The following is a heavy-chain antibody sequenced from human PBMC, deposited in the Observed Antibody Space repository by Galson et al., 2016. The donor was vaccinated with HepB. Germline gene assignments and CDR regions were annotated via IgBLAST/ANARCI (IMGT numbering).Heavy chain of an antibody. D-gene: IGHD5-24*01. V-gene: IGHV4-39*01. CDR2: VSYSGTT. CDR3: ARIFPYPNYLGSFDY. J-gene: IGHJ4*02. Sequence: SETLSLTCTVSGGSISTSGHYGGWIRQPPGKGLEWIVSVSYSGTTYYNPSLKSRVTTSVDTSNNQFSLKLRSVTAADTAVYYCARIFPYPNYLGSFDYWGQGALVTVSS. CDR1: GGSISTSGHY.